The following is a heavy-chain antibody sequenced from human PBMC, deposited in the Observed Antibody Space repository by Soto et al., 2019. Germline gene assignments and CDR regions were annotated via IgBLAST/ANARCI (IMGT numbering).Heavy chain of an antibody. CDR1: GYTFTSYG. Sequence: ASVKVSCKASGYTFTSYGISWVRQAPGQGLEWMGWISAYSDNTNYAQKLQGRVTMTTDTSTSTAYMELRSLRSDDTAVYYCARGPPTSCGGAYCFSHYFDYWGQGTLVTVS. J-gene: IGHJ4*02. CDR3: ARGPPTSCGGAYCFSHYFDY. V-gene: IGHV1-18*01. CDR2: ISAYSDNT. D-gene: IGHD2-21*01.